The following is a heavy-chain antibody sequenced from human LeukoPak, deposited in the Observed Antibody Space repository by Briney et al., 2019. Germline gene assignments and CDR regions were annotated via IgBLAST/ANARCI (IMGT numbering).Heavy chain of an antibody. J-gene: IGHJ4*02. Sequence: GESLKIPCKGSGYSFTSYWICWVRQMPGKGLEWMGIIYPGDSDTRYSPSFQGQVTISADKSISTAYLQWSSLKASDTAMYYCASFYRGRYVYFDYWGEGPLVTVSS. CDR1: GYSFTSYW. V-gene: IGHV5-51*01. CDR2: IYPGDSDT. D-gene: IGHD1-26*01. CDR3: ASFYRGRYVYFDY.